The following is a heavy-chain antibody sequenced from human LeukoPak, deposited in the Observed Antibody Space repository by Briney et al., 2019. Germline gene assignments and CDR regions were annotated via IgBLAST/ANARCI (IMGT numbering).Heavy chain of an antibody. V-gene: IGHV4-34*01. D-gene: IGHD3-3*01. Sequence: SETLSLTCAVYGGSFSGYYWSWIRQPPGKGLEWIGEINHSGSTNYNPSLKSRVTMSVDTSKNQFSLKLSSVTAADTAVYYCARDFLYDFWSGYSENGMDVWGQGTTVTVSS. CDR3: ARDFLYDFWSGYSENGMDV. CDR2: INHSGST. CDR1: GGSFSGYY. J-gene: IGHJ6*02.